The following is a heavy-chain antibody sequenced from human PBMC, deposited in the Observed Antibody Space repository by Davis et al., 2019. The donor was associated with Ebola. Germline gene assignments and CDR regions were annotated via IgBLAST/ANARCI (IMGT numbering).Heavy chain of an antibody. V-gene: IGHV4-39*01. CDR1: GDSINSNTFY. CDR2: IYYGGGA. CDR3: ASNGNRYYYYYGMDV. D-gene: IGHD1-14*01. J-gene: IGHJ6*02. Sequence: SETLSLTCTVSGDSINSNTFYWGWIRQSPGKGLEWIGSIYYGGGAYYNPSLKSRVTLSVDTSNNQFSLKPSSVTAADTAVYYCASNGNRYYYYYGMDVWGQGTTVTVSS.